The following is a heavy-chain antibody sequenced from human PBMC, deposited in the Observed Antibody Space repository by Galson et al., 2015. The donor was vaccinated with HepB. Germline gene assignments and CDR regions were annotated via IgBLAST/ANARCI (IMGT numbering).Heavy chain of an antibody. J-gene: IGHJ5*02. V-gene: IGHV6-1*01. CDR3: ARNVYYDTSGYYYKPGWVDP. Sequence: CAISGDSVSSNSAAWNWIRQSPSRGLEWLGRTYYRSKWYYDYAVSVRSRITINPDISRNQFSLQLYSVTPEDTAVYCCARNVYYDTSGYYYKPGWVDPWGQGTLVTVSS. D-gene: IGHD3-22*01. CDR2: TYYRSKWYY. CDR1: GDSVSSNSAA.